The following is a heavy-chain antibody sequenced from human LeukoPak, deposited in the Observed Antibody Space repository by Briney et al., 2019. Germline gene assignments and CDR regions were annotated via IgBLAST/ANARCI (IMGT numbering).Heavy chain of an antibody. CDR3: ARSYSSSSIDY. J-gene: IGHJ4*02. CDR2: IYPGDSDT. D-gene: IGHD6-13*01. V-gene: IGHV5-51*01. Sequence: GLSLPISCQGPAHSFTSYGIGWVGEMPGKGLEWMGSIYPGDSDTRDSPSFQGQVTTSADKSISTAYLQWSSLKASDTAMYYCARSYSSSSIDYWGQGTLVTVSS. CDR1: AHSFTSYG.